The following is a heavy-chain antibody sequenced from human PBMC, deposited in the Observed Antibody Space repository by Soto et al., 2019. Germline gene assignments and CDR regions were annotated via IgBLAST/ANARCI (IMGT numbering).Heavy chain of an antibody. J-gene: IGHJ6*02. Sequence: PGGSLRLSCAASGFTFSSYGMNWVRQAPGKGLEWVSYISSSSSTIYYADSVKGRFTVSRDNDKKSLYLQMKSLRDEDTAVYYCARASTGDYYYYYGMDVWGQGTTVTVSS. CDR1: GFTFSSYG. CDR2: ISSSSSTI. CDR3: ARASTGDYYYYYGMDV. V-gene: IGHV3-48*02.